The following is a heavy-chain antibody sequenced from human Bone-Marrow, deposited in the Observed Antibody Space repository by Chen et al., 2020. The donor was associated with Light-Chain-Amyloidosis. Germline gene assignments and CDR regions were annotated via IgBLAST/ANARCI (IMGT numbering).Heavy chain of an antibody. CDR2: INPISGSA. D-gene: IGHD4-17*01. Sequence: QVQLVQSGAEVKKPGASVKISCKASGYIFTKYYMHWVRQAPGEGFEWMGIINPISGSASYADKFEGRVTMTRDTSTSTFYMELSSLKSEDTAVYYCARMMTTVTTTDYWGQGALVTVSS. V-gene: IGHV1-46*01. CDR1: GYIFTKYY. CDR3: ARMMTTVTTTDY. J-gene: IGHJ4*02.